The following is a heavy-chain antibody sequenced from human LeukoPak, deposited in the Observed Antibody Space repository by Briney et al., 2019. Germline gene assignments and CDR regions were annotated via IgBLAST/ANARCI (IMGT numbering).Heavy chain of an antibody. V-gene: IGHV1-69*04. CDR2: IIPILGIA. J-gene: IGHJ6*02. Sequence: GASVKVSCKASGGTFSSYAISWVRQAPGQGLEWMGRIIPILGIANYAQKFQGRVTITADKSTSTAYMELSSLRSEDTAVYYCARSSTSCYEQGGSCGMDVWGQGTTVTVSS. CDR3: ARSSTSCYEQGGSCGMDV. D-gene: IGHD2-2*01. CDR1: GGTFSSYA.